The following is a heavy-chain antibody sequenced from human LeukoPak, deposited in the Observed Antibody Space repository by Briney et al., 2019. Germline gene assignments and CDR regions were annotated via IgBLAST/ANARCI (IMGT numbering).Heavy chain of an antibody. CDR3: ARDQLGYCSSTSCYGSYYYYYGMDV. D-gene: IGHD2-2*01. CDR1: GGSISSYY. CDR2: IYYSGST. Sequence: PSETLSLTCTVSGGSISSYYWSWIRQPPGKGLEWIGYIYYSGSTNYNPSLKSRVTISVDTSKNQFSLKLSSVTAADTAVYYCARDQLGYCSSTSCYGSYYYYYGMDVWGQGTTVTVSS. V-gene: IGHV4-59*01. J-gene: IGHJ6*02.